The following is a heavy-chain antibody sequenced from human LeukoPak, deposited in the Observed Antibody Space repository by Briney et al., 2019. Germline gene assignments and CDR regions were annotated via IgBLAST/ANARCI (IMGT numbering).Heavy chain of an antibody. V-gene: IGHV4-38-2*01. CDR3: ARLTGGDGYKYYYYMDV. CDR2: IYHSGST. D-gene: IGHD5-24*01. CDR1: GYSISSGYY. Sequence: SETLSLTCAVSGYSISSGYYWSWIRQPPGKGLEWIGSIYHSGSTYYNPSLKSRVTISVDTSKNQFSLKLSSVTAADTAVYYCARLTGGDGYKYYYYMDVWGKGTTVTVSS. J-gene: IGHJ6*03.